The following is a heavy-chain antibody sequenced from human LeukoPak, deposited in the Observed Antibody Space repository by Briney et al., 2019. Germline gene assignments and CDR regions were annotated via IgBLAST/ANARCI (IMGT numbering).Heavy chain of an antibody. CDR3: ARRLGFSGSGSDY. CDR1: GYTFTVYY. CDR2: INPNSGGT. Sequence: ASVKVSCKASGYTFTVYYMHWVRQATGQGPEWMGWINPNSGGTKYAQKFQGRVTMTSDTSISTAYMELSRLRSDDTAVYYCARRLGFSGSGSDYWGQGTLVTVSS. J-gene: IGHJ4*02. V-gene: IGHV1-2*02. D-gene: IGHD3-10*01.